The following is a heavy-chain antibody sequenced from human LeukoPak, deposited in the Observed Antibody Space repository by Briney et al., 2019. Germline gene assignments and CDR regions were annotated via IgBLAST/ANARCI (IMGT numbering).Heavy chain of an antibody. CDR1: GFTFSRYW. Sequence: PGGXLRLSCAASGFTFSRYWMSWVRQAPGEGVERVAEIKKDGSEKYSVASVKGLFTISRDNAKNSLYMQMNSLRAEDTAVYYCARVMSASVWRSYGSYYYYYYMDIWGKGTPVTVSS. CDR2: IKKDGSEK. J-gene: IGHJ6*03. CDR3: ARVMSASVWRSYGSYYYYYYMDI. V-gene: IGHV3-7*01. D-gene: IGHD3-16*01.